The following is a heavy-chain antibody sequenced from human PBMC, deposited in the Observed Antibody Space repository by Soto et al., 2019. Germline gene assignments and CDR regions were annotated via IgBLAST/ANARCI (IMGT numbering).Heavy chain of an antibody. CDR1: GFSFSVYG. D-gene: IGHD2-15*01. J-gene: IGHJ4*02. Sequence: PGGSLRLSCETSGFSFSVYGMHWVCQAPGKGLEWVAVIWYDASKQFYAASVEGRFTISRDNSKAILYLQMNSLRAEDTAVYYCAAWAEGATEVHWGQGTLVTVSS. CDR2: IWYDASKQ. CDR3: AAWAEGATEVH. V-gene: IGHV3-33*01.